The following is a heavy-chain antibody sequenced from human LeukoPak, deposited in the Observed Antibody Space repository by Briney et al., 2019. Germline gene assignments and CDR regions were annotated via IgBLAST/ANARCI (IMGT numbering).Heavy chain of an antibody. D-gene: IGHD3-9*01. CDR3: ARDPPVLRYFDWPPYYFDY. J-gene: IGHJ4*02. CDR2: ISGSGGST. Sequence: GGSLRLSCAASGFTFSSYAMSWVRQAPGKGLEWVSAISGSGGSTYYADSVKGRFTISRDNAKNSLYLQMNSLRAEDTAVYYCARDPPVLRYFDWPPYYFDYWGQGTLVTVSS. CDR1: GFTFSSYA. V-gene: IGHV3-23*01.